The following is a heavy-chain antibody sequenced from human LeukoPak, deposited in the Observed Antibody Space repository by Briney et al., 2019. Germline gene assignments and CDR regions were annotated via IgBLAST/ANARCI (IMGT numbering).Heavy chain of an antibody. V-gene: IGHV3-7*03. CDR1: GFSVSGYW. D-gene: IGHD3-22*01. CDR3: ASDRRSDSSGYAFDI. J-gene: IGHJ3*02. CDR2: IKQDGSER. Sequence: GGSLRLSCAVSGFSVSGYWMSWVRQAPGKGLEWVANIKQDGSERYYVDSVKGRFTISRDNAKNSLYLQMNRLRAEDTAFYYCASDRRSDSSGYAFDIWGQGTMVTVSS.